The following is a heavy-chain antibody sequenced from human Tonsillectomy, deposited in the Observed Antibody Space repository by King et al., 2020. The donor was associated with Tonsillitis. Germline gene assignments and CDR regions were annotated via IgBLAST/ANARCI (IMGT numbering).Heavy chain of an antibody. J-gene: IGHJ6*03. CDR3: ARKGYYYYYMDV. Sequence: VQLQQWGAGLLKPSETLYITCAVYGGSFSGYYWSWIRQPPGKGLEWIGEINHSGSTNYNPSLKSRVTISVDTSKNQFSLKLSSVTAADTAVYYCARKGYYYYYMDVWGKGTTVTVSS. V-gene: IGHV4-34*01. CDR1: GGSFSGYY. CDR2: INHSGST.